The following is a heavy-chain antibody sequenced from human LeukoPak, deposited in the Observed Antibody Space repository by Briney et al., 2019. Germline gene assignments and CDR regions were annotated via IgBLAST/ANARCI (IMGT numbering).Heavy chain of an antibody. V-gene: IGHV1-69*02. CDR2: IIPILGIA. J-gene: IGHJ5*02. CDR1: GGTFSSYT. Sequence: ASVKVSCKASGGTFSSYTISWVRQPPGQGLEWMGRIIPILGIANYEQKFQGRVTITADKSTSTAYMELSSLRSEDTAVYYCARGMVVAATSKKNWFDPWGQGTLVTVSS. CDR3: ARGMVVAATSKKNWFDP. D-gene: IGHD2-15*01.